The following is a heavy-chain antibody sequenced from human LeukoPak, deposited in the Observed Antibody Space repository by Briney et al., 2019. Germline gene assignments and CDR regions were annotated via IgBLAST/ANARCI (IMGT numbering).Heavy chain of an antibody. Sequence: SQTLSLTCAISGDSVSSNSAAWNWIRQSPSRGLEWLGRTYYRSKWYNDYAVSVKSRITINPDTSKNQFSLRLNSVTPEDTAVYYCARDPGLAGATGFDYWGQGTLVTVSS. CDR1: GDSVSSNSAA. V-gene: IGHV6-1*01. CDR3: ARDPGLAGATGFDY. CDR2: TYYRSKWYN. D-gene: IGHD1-26*01. J-gene: IGHJ4*02.